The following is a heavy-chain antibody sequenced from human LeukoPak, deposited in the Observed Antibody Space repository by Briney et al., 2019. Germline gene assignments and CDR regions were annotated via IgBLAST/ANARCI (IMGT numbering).Heavy chain of an antibody. J-gene: IGHJ3*02. Sequence: SETLSLTCTVSGGSISSHYWSWIRQPPGKGLEWIGYTYYSGSTNYNPSLKSRVTISVDTSKNQFSLKLSSVTAADTAVYYCASRKLEQGGAFDIWGQGTMVTVSS. CDR2: TYYSGST. CDR3: ASRKLEQGGAFDI. D-gene: IGHD1/OR15-1a*01. CDR1: GGSISSHY. V-gene: IGHV4-59*11.